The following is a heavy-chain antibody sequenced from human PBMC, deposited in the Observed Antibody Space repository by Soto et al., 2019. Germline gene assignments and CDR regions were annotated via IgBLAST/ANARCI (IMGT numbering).Heavy chain of an antibody. CDR3: ARFGRDKIAAGGDV. J-gene: IGHJ6*02. Sequence: PGESLKISCKGSGYSFTSYWISWVRQMPGKGLEWMGRVDPSDSYTNYSPSFQGHVTISADKSISTAYLQWSSLKASDTAMYYCARFGRDKIAAGGDVWGQGTTVTVSS. V-gene: IGHV5-10-1*01. CDR1: GYSFTSYW. CDR2: VDPSDSYT. D-gene: IGHD6-25*01.